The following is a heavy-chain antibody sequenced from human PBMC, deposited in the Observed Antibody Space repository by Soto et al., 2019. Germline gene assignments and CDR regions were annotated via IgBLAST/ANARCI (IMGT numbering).Heavy chain of an antibody. Sequence: SETLSLTCAVYGGSFSVSYWSWFRQPPGKGLEWIGEINHSGSTNYNPSLKSRVTISVDTSKNQFSLKLSSVTAADTAVYYCARPGYCSGGSCYWRAFDIWGQGTMVTVSS. V-gene: IGHV4-34*01. D-gene: IGHD2-15*01. J-gene: IGHJ3*02. CDR2: INHSGST. CDR1: GGSFSVSY. CDR3: ARPGYCSGGSCYWRAFDI.